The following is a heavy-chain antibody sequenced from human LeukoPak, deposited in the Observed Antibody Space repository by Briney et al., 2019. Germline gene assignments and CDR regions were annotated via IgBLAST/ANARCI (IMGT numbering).Heavy chain of an antibody. D-gene: IGHD3-9*01. V-gene: IGHV4-31*03. CDR3: ARAGDDILTGFKIFDY. CDR1: GGSISSGGYY. CDR2: IYYSGST. Sequence: PSQTLSLTCTVSGGSISSGGYYWSWIRQHPGKGLEWIGYIYYSGSTYYNPSLKSRVTISVDTSKDQSSLKLSSVTAADTAVYYCARAGDDILTGFKIFDYWGQGTLVTVSS. J-gene: IGHJ4*02.